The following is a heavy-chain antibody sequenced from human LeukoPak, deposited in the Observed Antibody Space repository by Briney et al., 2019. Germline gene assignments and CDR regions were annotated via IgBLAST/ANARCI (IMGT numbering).Heavy chain of an antibody. Sequence: GGSLRLSCASSGFNFSEYWMSWVRQAPGKGLEWVSGISWNSGSIGYADSVKGRFTISRDNAKNSLYLQMNSLRPEDTALYYCEKDKEYSYGYLLDYWGQGTLVTLSP. CDR1: GFNFSEYW. D-gene: IGHD5-18*01. J-gene: IGHJ4*02. CDR3: EKDKEYSYGYLLDY. CDR2: ISWNSGSI. V-gene: IGHV3-9*01.